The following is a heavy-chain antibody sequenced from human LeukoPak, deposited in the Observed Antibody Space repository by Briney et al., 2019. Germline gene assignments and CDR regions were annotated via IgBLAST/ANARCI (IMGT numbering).Heavy chain of an antibody. CDR3: ARARKKSDYVWGSYLPTLDAFDI. V-gene: IGHV1-8*03. D-gene: IGHD3-16*02. CDR2: MNPNSGNT. J-gene: IGHJ3*02. CDR1: GYTFTSYD. Sequence: GASVKVSCKASGYTFTSYDINWVRQAPGQGLEWMGWMNPNSGNTDYAQKFQGRVTITRNTSISTAYMELSSLRSEDTAVYYCARARKKSDYVWGSYLPTLDAFDIWGQGTMVTVSS.